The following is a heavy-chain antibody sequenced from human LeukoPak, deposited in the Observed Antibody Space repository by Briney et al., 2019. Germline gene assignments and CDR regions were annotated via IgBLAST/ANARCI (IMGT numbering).Heavy chain of an antibody. J-gene: IGHJ4*02. CDR2: INHSGST. D-gene: IGHD4-17*01. Sequence: SETLSLTCAVCGGSFSGYYWSWIRQPPGKGLEWIGEINHSGSTNYNPSLKSRVTISVDTSKNQFSLKLSSVTAADTAVYYCARSWADYGFDYWGQGTLVTVSS. V-gene: IGHV4-34*01. CDR3: ARSWADYGFDY. CDR1: GGSFSGYY.